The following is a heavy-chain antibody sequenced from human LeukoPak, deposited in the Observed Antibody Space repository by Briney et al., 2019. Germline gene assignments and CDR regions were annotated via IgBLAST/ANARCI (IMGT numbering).Heavy chain of an antibody. CDR2: IYHSGST. D-gene: IGHD5-24*01. J-gene: IGHJ4*02. CDR3: ARYVEMTTYKGYYFDY. CDR1: GYSISSGYY. V-gene: IGHV4-38-2*02. Sequence: PSETLSLTCTVSGYSISSGYYWSWIRQPPGKGLEWIGYIYHSGSTYYNPSLKSRVTISVDRSKNQFSLKLSSVTAADTAVYYCARYVEMTTYKGYYFDYWGQGTLVTVSS.